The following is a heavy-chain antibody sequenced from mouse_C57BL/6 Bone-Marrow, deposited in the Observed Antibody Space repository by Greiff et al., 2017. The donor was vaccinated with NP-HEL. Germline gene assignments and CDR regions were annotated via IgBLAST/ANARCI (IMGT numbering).Heavy chain of an antibody. D-gene: IGHD2-4*01. CDR1: GFTFSDYY. Sequence: EVMLVESEGGLVQPGSSMKLSCTASGFTFSDYYMAWVRQVPEKGLEWVANINYDGSSTYYLDSLKSRFIISRDNAKNILYLQMRSLKSEDTATYYCAREGGLRRRTYAMDYWGQGTSVTVPS. CDR2: INYDGSST. CDR3: AREGGLRRRTYAMDY. V-gene: IGHV5-16*01. J-gene: IGHJ4*01.